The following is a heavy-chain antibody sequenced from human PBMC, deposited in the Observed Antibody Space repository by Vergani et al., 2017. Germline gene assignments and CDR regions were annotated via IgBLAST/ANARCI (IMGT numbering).Heavy chain of an antibody. Sequence: QVQLVQSGAGVKKPGASLKLSCKASGYTFTSYAMHWVRQPPGQRLEWIGWINAGNGNTKYSQRFQGRVYITRDTSWSAAYMELSSLRSDDTAVYYCARSLFCAYWFDPWGQGTLVTVSS. CDR3: ARSLFCAYWFDP. CDR2: INAGNGNT. CDR1: GYTFTSYA. J-gene: IGHJ5*02. D-gene: IGHD3-9*01. V-gene: IGHV1-3*01.